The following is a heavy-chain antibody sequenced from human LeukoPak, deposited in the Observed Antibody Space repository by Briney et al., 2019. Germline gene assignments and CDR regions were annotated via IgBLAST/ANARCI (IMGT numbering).Heavy chain of an antibody. CDR1: GGSLSSSRYY. CDR3: ARMIGDDAFDI. Sequence: SDTLSLTCTVSGGSLSSSRYYWDWIRQPPGKGLEWIGTIYYSGTTYYNPSLKSRVTISVDTSRNQYSLKLSSVTATDTAVYYCARMIGDDAFDIWGQGTMVTVSS. J-gene: IGHJ3*02. V-gene: IGHV4-39*01. D-gene: IGHD3-22*01. CDR2: IYYSGTT.